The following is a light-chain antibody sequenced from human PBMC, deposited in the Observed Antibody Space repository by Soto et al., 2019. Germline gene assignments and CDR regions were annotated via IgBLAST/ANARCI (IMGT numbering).Light chain of an antibody. CDR1: QSVSSY. J-gene: IGKJ2*01. V-gene: IGKV3-11*01. Sequence: EIVLTQSPATLSLSPGERATLSCRASQSVSSYLAWYQQKPGQAPRLLIYDASNRAHGIPARFSGSGSGTDFTLTISSLEPEDFAVYYCQQRSNWPPTFGQGTKLEIK. CDR2: DAS. CDR3: QQRSNWPPT.